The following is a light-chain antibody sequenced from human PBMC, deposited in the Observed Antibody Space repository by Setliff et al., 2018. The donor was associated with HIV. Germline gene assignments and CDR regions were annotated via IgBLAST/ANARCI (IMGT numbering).Light chain of an antibody. CDR3: SSYTSSNTRA. CDR2: EVR. Sequence: QSVLTQPASVSGSPGQSITISCTGSSSDVGGYNYVSWYQQHPGTVPKLMIYEVRNRPSGVSSRFSGSKSGNTASLTISGLQAEDEADYFCSSYTSSNTRAFGPGTKVTVL. CDR1: SSDVGGYNY. J-gene: IGLJ1*01. V-gene: IGLV2-14*01.